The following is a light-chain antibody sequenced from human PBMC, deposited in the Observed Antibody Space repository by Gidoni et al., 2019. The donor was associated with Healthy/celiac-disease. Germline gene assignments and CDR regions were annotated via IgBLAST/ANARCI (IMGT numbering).Light chain of an antibody. CDR3: QQYYSTPRT. V-gene: IGKV4-1*01. Sequence: DIVMTQSPDSLAVSLGERATINCKSSKSVLYSSNNKNYVAWYQQKPGKPPKLLIFCASTRESGVPDRFSGSGSGTDFTLTISSLQAEDVAVYYGQQYYSTPRTFGQGTKVEIK. J-gene: IGKJ1*01. CDR2: CAS. CDR1: KSVLYSSNNKNY.